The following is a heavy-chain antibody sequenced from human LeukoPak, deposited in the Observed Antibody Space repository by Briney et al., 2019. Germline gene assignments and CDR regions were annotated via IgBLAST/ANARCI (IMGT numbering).Heavy chain of an antibody. Sequence: GASVKVSFKASGYTFTTYGIGGVRQMPGKGREGMGIIYPAYSDTRYTPPFQGQATISADKSISTAYLKWSSLKASDTAMYYCARRGVLGYCSGGSCYATDAFDIWGQGTMVTVSS. V-gene: IGHV5-51*01. CDR2: IYPAYSDT. CDR1: GYTFTTYG. D-gene: IGHD2-15*01. CDR3: ARRGVLGYCSGGSCYATDAFDI. J-gene: IGHJ3*02.